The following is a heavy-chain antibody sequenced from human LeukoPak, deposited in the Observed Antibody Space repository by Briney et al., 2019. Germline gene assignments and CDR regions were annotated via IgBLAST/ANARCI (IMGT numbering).Heavy chain of an antibody. J-gene: IGHJ6*03. D-gene: IGHD6-19*01. Sequence: GGSLRLSCAASGFTFSTYAMSWVRQAPGKGLQWVAVISYDGSNKYYADSVKGRFTISRDNSKNTLYLQMNSLRAEDTAVYYCARDPRSPSSSGWLYYYYYYMDVWGKGTTVTVSS. CDR3: ARDPRSPSSSGWLYYYYYYMDV. V-gene: IGHV3-30*04. CDR1: GFTFSTYA. CDR2: ISYDGSNK.